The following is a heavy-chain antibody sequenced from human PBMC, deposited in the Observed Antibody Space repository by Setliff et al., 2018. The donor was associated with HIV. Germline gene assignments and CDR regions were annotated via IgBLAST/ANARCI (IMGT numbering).Heavy chain of an antibody. CDR1: GYTFTGYY. J-gene: IGHJ3*02. CDR2: IIPSSGGT. V-gene: IGHV1-2*06. CDR3: ARFDHYGDYGRIGDAFDI. D-gene: IGHD4-17*01. Sequence: ASVKVSCKASGYTFTGYYIHWVRQAPGQGLEWMGRIIPSSGGTNFAQKFQGRVTMTRDTSISTAYMELSRLRSEDTAVYYCARFDHYGDYGRIGDAFDIWGQGTMVTVSS.